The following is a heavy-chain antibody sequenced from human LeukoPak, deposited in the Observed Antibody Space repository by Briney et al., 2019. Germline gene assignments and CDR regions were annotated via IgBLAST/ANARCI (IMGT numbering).Heavy chain of an antibody. CDR3: ARQGNTTSLFDY. CDR1: GGSFNNYY. D-gene: IGHD1-14*01. J-gene: IGHJ4*02. CDR2: IYHSGNT. Sequence: SEALSLTCAVYGGSFNNYYWSWIRQPPGKGLEWIGEIYHSGNTTYNPSLKSRVTMSVDTSKNQLSLKLSSVTAADTAVYYCARQGNTTSLFDYWGQGNLVTVSS. V-gene: IGHV4-34*01.